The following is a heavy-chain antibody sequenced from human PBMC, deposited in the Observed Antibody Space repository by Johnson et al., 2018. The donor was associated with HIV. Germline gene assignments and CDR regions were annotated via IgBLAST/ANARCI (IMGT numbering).Heavy chain of an antibody. V-gene: IGHV3-66*01. J-gene: IGHJ3*02. CDR1: GFTVSSNY. D-gene: IGHD1-1*01. CDR3: ARALRTALGSPWNGGYDAFDI. Sequence: EVQLVESGGGLVQPGGSLRLSCAASGFTVSSNYMNWVRQTPGKGLEWVSVIYSGGSTYYADSVKGRFTISRDNSKNTLYLQMNSLRAGDTAVYYCARALRTALGSPWNGGYDAFDIWGQGTMVTVSS. CDR2: IYSGGST.